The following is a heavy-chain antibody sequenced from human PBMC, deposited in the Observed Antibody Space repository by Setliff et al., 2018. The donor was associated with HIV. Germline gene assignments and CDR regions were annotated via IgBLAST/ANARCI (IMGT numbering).Heavy chain of an antibody. CDR1: GFIFRTND. D-gene: IGHD1-7*01. J-gene: IGHJ4*02. CDR2: IRSDGSNK. Sequence: GGSLRLSCVASGFIFRTNDMHWVRQAPGKGLEWVSFIRSDGSNKYYADPVKGRFTISRDNSKNTLYLQMNSLRVEDTAVYYCVKWNYPNSWGQGTLVTVSS. CDR3: VKWNYPNS. V-gene: IGHV3-30*02.